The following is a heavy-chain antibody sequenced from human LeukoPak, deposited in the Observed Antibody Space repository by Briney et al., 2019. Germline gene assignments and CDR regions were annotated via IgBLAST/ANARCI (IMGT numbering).Heavy chain of an antibody. Sequence: GGSLRLSCAASGFTFSSYEMNWVRQAPGKGLEWVSYISSSGSTIYYAGSVKGGFTISRDNYENSVWVSVSSLGAEDRGVYYCARDPRGPTGYDSPGRDSFDYWGQGTLVTVSS. CDR2: ISSSGSTI. CDR3: ARDPRGPTGYDSPGRDSFDY. J-gene: IGHJ4*02. V-gene: IGHV3-48*03. CDR1: GFTFSSYE. D-gene: IGHD3-22*01.